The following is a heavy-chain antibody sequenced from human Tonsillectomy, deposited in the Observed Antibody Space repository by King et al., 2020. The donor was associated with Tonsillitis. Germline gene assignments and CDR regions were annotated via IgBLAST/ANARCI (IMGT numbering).Heavy chain of an antibody. CDR3: ARVYGDSSGPFDY. Sequence: VQLVESGGGLVQPGGSLRLSCAASRFTFRSYGMNWVRQAPGKGLESVSGISGSGDSTYYAESVKGRFTISRDNSKNTLSLQMNSLRVEDTAIYYCARVYGDSSGPFDYWGQGTLVTVSS. V-gene: IGHV3-23*04. J-gene: IGHJ4*02. CDR2: ISGSGDST. CDR1: RFTFRSYG. D-gene: IGHD4-17*01.